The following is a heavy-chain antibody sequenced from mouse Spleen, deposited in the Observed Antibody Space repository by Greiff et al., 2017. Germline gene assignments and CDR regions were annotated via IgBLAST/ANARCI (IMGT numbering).Heavy chain of an antibody. Sequence: EVQGVESGGGLVQPGGSLKLSCAASGFTFSSYGMSWVRQTPDKRLELVATINSNGGSTYYPDSVKGRFTISRDNAKNTLYLQMSSLKSEDTAMYYCAREGDGYYKDAMDYWGQGTSVTVSS. CDR1: GFTFSSYG. V-gene: IGHV5-6-3*01. D-gene: IGHD2-3*01. J-gene: IGHJ4*01. CDR2: INSNGGST. CDR3: AREGDGYYKDAMDY.